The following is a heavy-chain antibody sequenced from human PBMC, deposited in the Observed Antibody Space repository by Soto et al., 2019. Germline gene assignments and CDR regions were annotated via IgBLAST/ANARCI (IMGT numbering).Heavy chain of an antibody. V-gene: IGHV4-30-4*01. D-gene: IGHD3-10*01. Sequence: PSETLSLTCTVSGGSISSGDYYWSWIRQPPGKGLEWIGYIYYSGSTYYNPSLKSRVTISVDTSKNQFSLKLSSVTAADTAVYYCARDYLGESHFDYWGQGTLVTVSS. J-gene: IGHJ4*02. CDR3: ARDYLGESHFDY. CDR1: GGSISSGDYY. CDR2: IYYSGST.